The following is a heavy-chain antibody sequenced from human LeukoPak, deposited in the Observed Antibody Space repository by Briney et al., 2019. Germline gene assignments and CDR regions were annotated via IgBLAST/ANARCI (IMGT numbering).Heavy chain of an antibody. CDR3: TGPPV. CDR2: IKSKSDGETA. Sequence: GGSLRLSCAASGLRVSDAWMAWVRQAPGKGLEWVGRIKSKSDGETADYVASVKGRFTISRDDSKNTLYLQMNSLKSEDTAVYYCTGPPVWGQGTLVTVSS. J-gene: IGHJ4*02. CDR1: GLRVSDAW. V-gene: IGHV3-15*01.